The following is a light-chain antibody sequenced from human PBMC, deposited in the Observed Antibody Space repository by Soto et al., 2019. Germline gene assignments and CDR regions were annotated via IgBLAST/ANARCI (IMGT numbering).Light chain of an antibody. J-gene: IGKJ1*01. Sequence: TVVTQSPATLSLSPGARATLSCRASQSVSSSYLAWYQQKPGQAPRLLIYGASSRATDIPDRFSGSGSGTDFTLTISRLEPEDFAVYYCQQYSSLWTFGQGTKVDI. CDR1: QSVSSSY. CDR2: GAS. CDR3: QQYSSLWT. V-gene: IGKV3-20*01.